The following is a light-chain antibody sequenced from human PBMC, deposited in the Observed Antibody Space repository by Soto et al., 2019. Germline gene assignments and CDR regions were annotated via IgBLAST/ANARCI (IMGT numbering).Light chain of an antibody. V-gene: IGLV2-23*02. CDR3: CSYASSSTYV. CDR1: STNVGTYQA. CDR2: EVS. J-gene: IGLJ1*01. Sequence: QSALTQPASVSGSPGQSVTISCTGTSTNVGTYQAISWYQQHPGKAPKLILYEVSQRPSGVSDRFSGSKSGNTASLTISGLQAEDEADYHCCSYASSSTYVFGTGTKLPVL.